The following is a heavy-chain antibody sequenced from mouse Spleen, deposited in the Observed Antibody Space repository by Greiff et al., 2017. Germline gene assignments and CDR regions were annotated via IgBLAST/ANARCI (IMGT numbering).Heavy chain of an antibody. D-gene: IGHD1-1*01. J-gene: IGHJ3*01. V-gene: IGHV1-69*01. CDR1: GYTFTSYW. CDR3: ARGPYGSRHEGFAY. CDR2: IDPSDSYT. Sequence: QVQLQQPGAELVMPGASVKLSCKASGYTFTSYWMHWVKQRPGQGLEWIGEIDPSDSYTNYNQKFKGKATLTVDKSSSTAYMQLSSLTSEDSAVYYCARGPYGSRHEGFAYWGQGTLVTVSA.